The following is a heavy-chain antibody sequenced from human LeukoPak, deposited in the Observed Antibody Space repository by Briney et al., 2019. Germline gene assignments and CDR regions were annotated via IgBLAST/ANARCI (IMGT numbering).Heavy chain of an antibody. Sequence: SEALSLTCTVSGYSISRCYYWGWIRQPPGEGVGWIGSIYHSGYTYYNPSLKGRVTIPLDTSQNQVSLKLNSVTAGDTTVYYCARGQAQLGWFDPWGQGTLVTVSS. CDR2: IYHSGYT. J-gene: IGHJ5*02. CDR3: ARGQAQLGWFDP. D-gene: IGHD6-13*01. V-gene: IGHV4-38-2*02. CDR1: GYSISRCYY.